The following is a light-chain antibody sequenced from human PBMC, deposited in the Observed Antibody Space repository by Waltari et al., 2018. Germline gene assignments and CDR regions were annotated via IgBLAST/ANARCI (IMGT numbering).Light chain of an antibody. CDR3: QSYDRSLSVV. CDR2: GNK. CDR1: GSNIGAGSA. J-gene: IGLJ2*01. Sequence: QSALTQPPSVSGAPGQRVTISCTGSGSNIGAGSAVHWYQPFPGTVPKLLLCGNKNRPSGVPDRFSASKTGTSASLAITGLQAEDEADYYCQSYDRSLSVVFGGGTKLTVL. V-gene: IGLV1-40*01.